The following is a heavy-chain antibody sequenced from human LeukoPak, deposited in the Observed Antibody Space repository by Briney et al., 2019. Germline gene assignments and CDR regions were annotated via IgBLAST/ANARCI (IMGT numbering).Heavy chain of an antibody. J-gene: IGHJ3*02. CDR2: INHSGST. CDR1: GGSFSGYY. Sequence: PSETLSLTCAVYGGSFSGYYWSWIRQPPGKGLEWIGEINHSGSTNYNPSLKSRVTISVDTSKNQFSLKLSSVTAADTAVYYCARREYSDAFDIWGQGTMVTVSS. CDR3: ARREYSDAFDI. V-gene: IGHV4-34*01. D-gene: IGHD2-15*01.